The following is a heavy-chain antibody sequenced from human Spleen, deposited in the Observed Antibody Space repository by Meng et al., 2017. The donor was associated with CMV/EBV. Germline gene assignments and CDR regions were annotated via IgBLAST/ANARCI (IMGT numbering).Heavy chain of an antibody. CDR3: ACGVDTAMVFRSGGMDV. J-gene: IGHJ6*02. D-gene: IGHD5-18*01. CDR1: GGSISSSSYY. Sequence: SETLSLTCTVSGGSISSSSYYWGWIRQPPGTGLEWIGSIYYSGSTYYNPSLKSRVTISVDTSKNQFSLKLSSVTAADTAVYYCACGVDTAMVFRSGGMDVWGQGTTVTVSS. V-gene: IGHV4-39*07. CDR2: IYYSGST.